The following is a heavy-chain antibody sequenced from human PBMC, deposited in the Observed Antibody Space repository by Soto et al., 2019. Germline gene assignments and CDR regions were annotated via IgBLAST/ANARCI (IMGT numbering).Heavy chain of an antibody. CDR1: GFTVSSNY. CDR2: IYSGGST. D-gene: IGHD6-13*01. V-gene: IGHV3-66*02. Sequence: GGSLRLSCVASGFTVSSNYMSWVRQAPGKGLEWVSVIYSGGSTYYADSVKGRFTISRDNSKNTLYLQMNSLRAEDTAVYYCARVSGYSSSWYFDYWGQGTLVTVSS. J-gene: IGHJ4*02. CDR3: ARVSGYSSSWYFDY.